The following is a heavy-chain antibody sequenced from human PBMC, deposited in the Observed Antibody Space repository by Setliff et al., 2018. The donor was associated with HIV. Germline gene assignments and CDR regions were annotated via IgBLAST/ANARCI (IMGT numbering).Heavy chain of an antibody. J-gene: IGHJ4*02. Sequence: GGSLRLSCAVSGFTFSGFTIHWVRQASGKGLEWVAVISYDGSEKYYADSVKGRFTISRDNSKNTLYLQMNSLGADDTAMYYCAKDQGHTAMAYVDNWGQGTLVTVSS. V-gene: IGHV3-30*04. D-gene: IGHD5-18*01. CDR3: AKDQGHTAMAYVDN. CDR2: ISYDGSEK. CDR1: GFTFSGFT.